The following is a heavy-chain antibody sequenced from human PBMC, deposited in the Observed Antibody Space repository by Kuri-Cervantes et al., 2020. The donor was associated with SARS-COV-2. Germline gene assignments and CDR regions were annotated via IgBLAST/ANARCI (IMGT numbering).Heavy chain of an antibody. J-gene: IGHJ3*02. Sequence: GSLRLSCAVYGGSFSGYYWSWIRQPPGKGLEWNGEINHSGSTNYNPSLKSRVTTSVDTSKNQFSLKLCSVTAADTAVYDGVRDLREDAFDIWGQGTMVTVSS. CDR3: VRDLREDAFDI. V-gene: IGHV4-34*01. CDR2: INHSGST. CDR1: GGSFSGYY.